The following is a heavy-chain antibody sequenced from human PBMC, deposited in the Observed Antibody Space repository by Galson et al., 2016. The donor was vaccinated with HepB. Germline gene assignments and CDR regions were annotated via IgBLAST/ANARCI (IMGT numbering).Heavy chain of an antibody. CDR3: ARDRKDYDGNSRAFDI. J-gene: IGHJ3*02. D-gene: IGHD4-23*01. V-gene: IGHV4-59*01. Sequence: SETLSLTCTVSGGSINSYYWSWIRQPPGKGLEWLGYIHYTGSTNYNPSLKSRVTISVDKPKNQFSLKLRSVTAADTALSDCARDRKDYDGNSRAFDIWGQGTVVIVS. CDR1: GGSINSYY. CDR2: IHYTGST.